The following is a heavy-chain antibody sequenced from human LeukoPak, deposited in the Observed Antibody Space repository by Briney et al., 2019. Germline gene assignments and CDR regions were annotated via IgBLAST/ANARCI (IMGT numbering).Heavy chain of an antibody. Sequence: LRLSCAASGFTVSSNYMSWIRQHPGKGLEWIGYIYYSGSTYYNPSLKSRVTISVDTSKNQFSLKLSSVTAADTAVYYCARADSSGYYLAFDIWGQGTMVTVSS. J-gene: IGHJ3*02. CDR1: GFTVSSNY. D-gene: IGHD3-22*01. CDR2: IYYSGST. CDR3: ARADSSGYYLAFDI. V-gene: IGHV4-31*02.